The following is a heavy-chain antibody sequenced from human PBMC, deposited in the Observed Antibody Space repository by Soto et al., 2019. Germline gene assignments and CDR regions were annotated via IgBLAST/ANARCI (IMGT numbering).Heavy chain of an antibody. V-gene: IGHV3-23*01. CDR1: GFAFRTYA. D-gene: IGHD3-9*01. CDR3: AKQNYDILTGYSYYFEY. CDR2: ISGSGGST. J-gene: IGHJ4*02. Sequence: GGSLRLSCAASGFAFRTYAMSWVRQAPRKGLEWVSAISGSGGSTYYADSVKGRFTISRDNSKNTLYLQMNSLRAEDTAVYYCAKQNYDILTGYSYYFEYWGQGTVVTVSS.